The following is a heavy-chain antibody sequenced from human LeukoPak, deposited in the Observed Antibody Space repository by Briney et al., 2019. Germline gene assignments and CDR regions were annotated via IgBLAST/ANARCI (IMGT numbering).Heavy chain of an antibody. CDR2: IKQDGSGM. CDR3: ARERYRSSTNCPGYHYYYIDV. CDR1: GFTFTSYW. D-gene: IGHD2-2*01. Sequence: GGSLRLSCAASGFTFTSYWMSWVRQAPGKGLEWVANIKQDGSGMHYVDSVKGRFTISRDSAKNSLSLQMNSLRAEDTAVYYCARERYRSSTNCPGYHYYYIDVWGKGTTVTVSS. J-gene: IGHJ6*03. V-gene: IGHV3-7*01.